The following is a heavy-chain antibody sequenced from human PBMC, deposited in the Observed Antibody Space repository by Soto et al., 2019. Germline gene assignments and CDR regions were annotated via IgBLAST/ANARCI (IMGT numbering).Heavy chain of an antibody. Sequence: SETPSLTCTVSGGSISSYYWSWIRQPPGKGLEWIGYIYYSGSTNYNPSLKSRVTISVDTSKNQFSLKLSSVTAADTAVYYRARVLDSSGYYPNWFDPWGQGTLVTVSS. J-gene: IGHJ5*02. CDR1: GGSISSYY. D-gene: IGHD3-22*01. CDR3: ARVLDSSGYYPNWFDP. V-gene: IGHV4-59*01. CDR2: IYYSGST.